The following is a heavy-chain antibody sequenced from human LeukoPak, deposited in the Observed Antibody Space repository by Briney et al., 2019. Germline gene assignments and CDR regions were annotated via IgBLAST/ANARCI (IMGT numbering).Heavy chain of an antibody. V-gene: IGHV1-2*02. CDR3: ARGLGVLYAFDI. CDR2: INPNSGGT. CDR1: GYTFTGYY. D-gene: IGHD3-10*01. Sequence: GASVKVSCKASGYTFTGYYMHWVRQAPGQGLEWMGWINPNSGGTNYAQKFQGRVTMTRDTSISTAYMELSSLRSEDTAVYYCARGLGVLYAFDIWGQGTMVTVSS. J-gene: IGHJ3*02.